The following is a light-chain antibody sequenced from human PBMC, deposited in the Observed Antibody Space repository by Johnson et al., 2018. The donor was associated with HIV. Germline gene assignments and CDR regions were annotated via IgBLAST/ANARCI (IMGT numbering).Light chain of an antibody. J-gene: IGLJ1*01. CDR2: END. CDR1: SSNIGNAY. V-gene: IGLV1-51*02. Sequence: QSMLTQPPSVSAAPGQKVTISCSGRSSNIGNAYVSWYQQLPGTAPKLLIYENDKRPSGIPDRFSGSKSGTSATLAITGLQTGDEADYYCGTWDGSLSAGAGFGTGTKVTVL. CDR3: GTWDGSLSAGAG.